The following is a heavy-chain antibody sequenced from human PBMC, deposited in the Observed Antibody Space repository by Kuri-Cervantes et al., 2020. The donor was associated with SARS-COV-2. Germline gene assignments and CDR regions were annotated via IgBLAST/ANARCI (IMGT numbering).Heavy chain of an antibody. Sequence: LTCAASGFTFSSYAMRWVRQAPGKGLEWVAVISYDGSNKYYADSVKGRFTISRDNSKNTLYLQMNSLRAEDTAVYYCARDDGSGSYFTFDYWGQGTLVTVSS. CDR3: ARDDGSGSYFTFDY. CDR2: ISYDGSNK. CDR1: GFTFSSYA. D-gene: IGHD3-10*01. J-gene: IGHJ4*02. V-gene: IGHV3-30-3*01.